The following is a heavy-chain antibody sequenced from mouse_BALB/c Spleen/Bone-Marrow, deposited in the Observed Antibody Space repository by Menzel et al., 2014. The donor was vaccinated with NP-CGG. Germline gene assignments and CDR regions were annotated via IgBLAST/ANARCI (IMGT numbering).Heavy chain of an antibody. V-gene: IGHV1-15*01. Sequence: VQLQQSGAELVRPGASVTLSCKASGYTFTDYEMHWVKQTPVHGLEWIGAIDPETGGTAHNQKFKGKATLTADKSSSTAYMELRSLTSEDSAVYYCTRWDGNYGWFAYWGQGTLVTVSA. J-gene: IGHJ3*01. CDR2: IDPETGGT. CDR3: TRWDGNYGWFAY. D-gene: IGHD2-1*01. CDR1: GYTFTDYE.